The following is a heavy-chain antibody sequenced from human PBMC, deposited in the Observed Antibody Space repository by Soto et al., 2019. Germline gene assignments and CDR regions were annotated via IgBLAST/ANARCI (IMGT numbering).Heavy chain of an antibody. CDR1: GFALSDHG. V-gene: IGHV3-33*01. CDR3: ARDAGVRGAIIDYLDS. Sequence: QVNLVESGGGVVQPGTSLRLSCGASGFALSDHGMHWVRQAPDRGLEWVGIIWYDGDNKFYGDSVKGRFTISRDNSKNTLYLHMTGLRTDDTAIYYCARDAGVRGAIIDYLDSWGQGTLVTVSS. D-gene: IGHD3-10*01. CDR2: IWYDGDNK. J-gene: IGHJ4*02.